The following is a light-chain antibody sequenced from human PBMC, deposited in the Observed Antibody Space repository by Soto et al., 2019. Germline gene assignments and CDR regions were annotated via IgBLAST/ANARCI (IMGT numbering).Light chain of an antibody. Sequence: QSALTQPPSASGSPGQSVTISCTGTSSDVGGCNYVSWYQQHPGKAPKLIIYEVSNRPSGISNRFSGSKSGDTASLTISGLQAEDEADYYCCSFTDSIALEVFGTGTKLTVL. CDR1: SSDVGGCNY. CDR3: CSFTDSIALEV. J-gene: IGLJ1*01. CDR2: EVS. V-gene: IGLV2-14*01.